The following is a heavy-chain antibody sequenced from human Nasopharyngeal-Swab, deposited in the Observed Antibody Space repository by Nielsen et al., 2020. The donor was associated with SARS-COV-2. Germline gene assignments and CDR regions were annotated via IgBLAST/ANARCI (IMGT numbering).Heavy chain of an antibody. V-gene: IGHV4-30-4*01. CDR1: GGSISSGDYY. D-gene: IGHD4-17*01. CDR2: IYYSGST. CDR3: ARESGDSSISYYFDY. Sequence: SETLSLTCTVSGGSISSGDYYWSWIRQPPGKGLEWIGYIYYSGSTYYNPSLKSRVTISVGTSKNQFSLKLSSVTAADTAVYYCARESGDSSISYYFDYWGQGTLVTVSS. J-gene: IGHJ4*02.